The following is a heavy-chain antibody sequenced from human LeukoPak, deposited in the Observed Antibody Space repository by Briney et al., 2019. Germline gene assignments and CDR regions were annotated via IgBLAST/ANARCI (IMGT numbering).Heavy chain of an antibody. V-gene: IGHV1-18*01. CDR3: ARDSSYCGGDCYQEQLFDY. Sequence: ASVKVSCKASGYTFTSYGVSWVRQAPGQGLEWMGWISAYNGNTNYAQKLQGRVTMTTDTSTSTAYMELRSLRSDDTAVYYCARDSSYCGGDCYQEQLFDYWGQGTLDTVSS. J-gene: IGHJ4*02. CDR1: GYTFTSYG. D-gene: IGHD2-21*02. CDR2: ISAYNGNT.